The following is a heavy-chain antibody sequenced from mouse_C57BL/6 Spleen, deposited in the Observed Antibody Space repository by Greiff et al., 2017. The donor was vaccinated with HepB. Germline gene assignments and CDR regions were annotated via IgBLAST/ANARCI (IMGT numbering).Heavy chain of an antibody. CDR3: ASPLFYYDYDDWYFDV. D-gene: IGHD2-4*01. J-gene: IGHJ1*03. Sequence: EVQGVESGGGLVKPGGSLKLSCAASGFTFSDYGMHWVRQAPEKGLEWVAYISSGSSTIYYADTVKGRFTISRDNAKNTLFLQMTSLRSEDTAMYYCASPLFYYDYDDWYFDVWGTGTTVTVSS. CDR1: GFTFSDYG. V-gene: IGHV5-17*01. CDR2: ISSGSSTI.